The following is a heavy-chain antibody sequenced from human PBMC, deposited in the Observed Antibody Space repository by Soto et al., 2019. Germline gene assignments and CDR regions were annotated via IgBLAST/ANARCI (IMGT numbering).Heavy chain of an antibody. D-gene: IGHD4-4*01. V-gene: IGHV3-74*01. CDR1: GFTFSSYW. J-gene: IGHJ3*02. CDR2: INSDGSST. Sequence: EVQLVESGGGLVQPGGSLRLSCAASGFTFSSYWMHWVRQAPGKGLVWVSRINSDGSSTSYADSVKGRFTISRDNAKNTLYLQMNSLRAEDTAVYYCYSNPRRGAFDIWGQGTMVTVSS. CDR3: YSNPRRGAFDI.